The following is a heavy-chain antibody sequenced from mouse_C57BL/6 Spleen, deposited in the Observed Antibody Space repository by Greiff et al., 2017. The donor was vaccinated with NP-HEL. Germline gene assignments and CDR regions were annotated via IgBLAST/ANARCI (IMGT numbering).Heavy chain of an antibody. D-gene: IGHD2-1*01. CDR3: ARSGGKYYAMDY. CDR2: INPNNGGT. J-gene: IGHJ4*01. Sequence: EVQLQQSGPELVKPGASVKIPCKASGYTFTDYNMDWVKQSHGKSLEWIGDINPNNGGTIYNQKFKGKATLTVDKSSSTAYMELRSLTSEDTAVYYCARSGGKYYAMDYWGQGTSVTVSS. V-gene: IGHV1-18*01. CDR1: GYTFTDYN.